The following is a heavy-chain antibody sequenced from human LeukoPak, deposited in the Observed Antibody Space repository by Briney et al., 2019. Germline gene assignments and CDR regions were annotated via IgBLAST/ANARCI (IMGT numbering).Heavy chain of an antibody. CDR1: VFTISSYW. V-gene: IGHV3-74*01. CDR2: INSDGSST. CDR3: AKEESGSYYDY. D-gene: IGHD1-26*01. J-gene: IGHJ4*02. Sequence: GGSLRLSCTAYVFTISSYWMHWVRQVPGKGLVWVSRINSDGSSTTYADSVKGRFTISRDNAKNTLYLQMNTLRADDTAVYYCAKEESGSYYDYWGQGTLVTVSS.